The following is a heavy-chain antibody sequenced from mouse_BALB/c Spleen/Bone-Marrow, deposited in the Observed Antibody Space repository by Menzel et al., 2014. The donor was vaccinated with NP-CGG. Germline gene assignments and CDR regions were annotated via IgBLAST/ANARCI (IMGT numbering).Heavy chain of an antibody. D-gene: IGHD1-2*01. J-gene: IGHJ1*01. CDR3: ARGTTALRYFDV. CDR1: GFTFSSFG. Sequence: EVQLVESGGGLVQPGGSRKLSCAASGFTFSSFGMHWIRPAPEKGLEWVAYINGGSNTIYYADTVKGRFTISRDNPKNTLFLQMTSLRSEDTAMYFCARGTTALRYFDVWGAGTTVTVSS. V-gene: IGHV5-17*02. CDR2: INGGSNTI.